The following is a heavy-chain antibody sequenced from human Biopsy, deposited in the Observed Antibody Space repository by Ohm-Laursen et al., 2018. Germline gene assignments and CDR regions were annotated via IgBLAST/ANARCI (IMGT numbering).Heavy chain of an antibody. D-gene: IGHD3-22*01. CDR3: ARDRGYYSDRTVPGYFDL. V-gene: IGHV4-59*01. CDR2: IYYSGST. CDR1: DGSINSYY. J-gene: IGHJ2*01. Sequence: GTLSLTCTVSDGSINSYYWNWIRQPPGKRLEWIGNIYYSGSTNFNPSLKSRVTISVDTSKDHFSLRLRSVTPADTAIYYCARDRGYYSDRTVPGYFDLWGRGTLVTVSS.